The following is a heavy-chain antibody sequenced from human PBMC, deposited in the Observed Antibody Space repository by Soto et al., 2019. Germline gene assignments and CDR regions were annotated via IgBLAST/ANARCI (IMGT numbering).Heavy chain of an antibody. CDR2: IYYSGST. V-gene: IGHV4-31*03. CDR1: GGSISSGGYY. D-gene: IGHD6-19*01. CDR3: ARGGGYSSRVDGMDV. Sequence: SETLSLTCTVSGGSISSGGYYWSWIRQHPGKGLEWIGYIYYSGSTYYNPSLKSRVTISVDTSKNQFSLKLSSVTAADTAVYYCARGGGYSSRVDGMDVWGQGTTVTVS. J-gene: IGHJ6*02.